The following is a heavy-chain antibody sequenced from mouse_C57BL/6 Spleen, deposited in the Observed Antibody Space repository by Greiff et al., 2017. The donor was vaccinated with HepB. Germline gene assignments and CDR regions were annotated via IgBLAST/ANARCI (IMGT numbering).Heavy chain of an antibody. V-gene: IGHV2-2*01. Sequence: VQLQQSGPGLVQPSQSLSITCTVSGFSLTSYGVHWVRQSPGKGLEWLGVIWSGGSTDYNAAFISRLSISKDNSKSQVFFKMNSLQADDTAIYYCARSLYYGSSYSAYWGQGTLVTVSA. J-gene: IGHJ3*01. CDR1: GFSLTSYG. CDR3: ARSLYYGSSYSAY. D-gene: IGHD1-1*01. CDR2: IWSGGST.